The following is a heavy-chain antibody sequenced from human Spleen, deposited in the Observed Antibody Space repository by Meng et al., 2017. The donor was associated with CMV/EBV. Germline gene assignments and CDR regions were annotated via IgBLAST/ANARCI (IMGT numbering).Heavy chain of an antibody. Sequence: VASGFTFSNYAMSWVRQAPGKGLEWVSVIYSGDNRTYYGDSVRGRFTISRDNSKHTLYLQMNSLRVEDTAVYYCVKDDNGYTGEGGSWGQGTLVTVSS. CDR3: VKDDNGYTGEGGS. V-gene: IGHV3-23*03. D-gene: IGHD5-18*01. J-gene: IGHJ5*02. CDR2: IYSGDNRT. CDR1: GFTFSNYA.